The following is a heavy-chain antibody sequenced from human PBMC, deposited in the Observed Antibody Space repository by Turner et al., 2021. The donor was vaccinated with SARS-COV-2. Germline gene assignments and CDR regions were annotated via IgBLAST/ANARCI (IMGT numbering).Heavy chain of an antibody. V-gene: IGHV3-30*18. J-gene: IGHJ4*02. D-gene: IGHD3-10*01. Sequence: QVQLVESGGGVVQPGRSLRLSCAASGFPFSSYGMHWVRQAPGKGLEWVAVIVYDGSNKYYADSVKGRFTISRDNSKNTLYLQMNSLRAEDTAVYYCAKDGAPFLLYFGEPTFYFDYWGQGTLVTVSS. CDR3: AKDGAPFLLYFGEPTFYFDY. CDR2: IVYDGSNK. CDR1: GFPFSSYG.